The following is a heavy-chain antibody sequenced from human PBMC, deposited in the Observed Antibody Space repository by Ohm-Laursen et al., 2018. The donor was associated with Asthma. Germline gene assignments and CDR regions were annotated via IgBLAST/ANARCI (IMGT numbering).Heavy chain of an antibody. J-gene: IGHJ4*02. CDR1: GFTFSSYG. D-gene: IGHD2-8*01. Sequence: SSLRLSCSASGFTFSSYGMHWVRQAPGKGLEWVAVIWYDGSNKYYADSVKGRFTISRDNSKNTLYLQMNSLRAEDTAVYYCAKDRVYGDGLLAYDYWGQGTLVTVSP. CDR2: IWYDGSNK. CDR3: AKDRVYGDGLLAYDY. V-gene: IGHV3-33*06.